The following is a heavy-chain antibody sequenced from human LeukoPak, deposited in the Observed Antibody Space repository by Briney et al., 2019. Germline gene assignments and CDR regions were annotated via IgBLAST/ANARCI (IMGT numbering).Heavy chain of an antibody. J-gene: IGHJ5*02. CDR2: IYYSGST. CDR3: ARVHLDTGYR. D-gene: IGHD5-18*01. Sequence: PSETLSLTCTVSGGSISNYYWSWIRQPPGKGLEWIGYIYYSGSTNYNPSLKGRVTISVDTSKNQFSLKLRSVTAADTAVYYCARVHLDTGYRWGQGTLVTVSS. V-gene: IGHV4-59*01. CDR1: GGSISNYY.